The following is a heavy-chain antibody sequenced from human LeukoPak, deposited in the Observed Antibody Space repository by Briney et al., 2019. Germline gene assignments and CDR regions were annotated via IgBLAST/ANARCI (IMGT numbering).Heavy chain of an antibody. Sequence: SVKVSCKASGGTFISYAISWVRQAPGQGLEWMGGIIPIFGTANYAQTFQGRVTITADESTSTAYMELSSLRSEDTAVYYCASRADIASGWYKGGDQFDYWGQGTLVTVSS. CDR1: GGTFISYA. CDR3: ASRADIASGWYKGGDQFDY. J-gene: IGHJ4*02. CDR2: IIPIFGTA. D-gene: IGHD6-19*01. V-gene: IGHV1-69*13.